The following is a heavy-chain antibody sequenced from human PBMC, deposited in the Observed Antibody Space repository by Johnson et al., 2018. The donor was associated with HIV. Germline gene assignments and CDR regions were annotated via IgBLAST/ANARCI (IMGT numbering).Heavy chain of an antibody. CDR3: AKDVDSSRWWRAFDM. CDR1: GFSFSDYY. J-gene: IGHJ3*02. V-gene: IGHV3-11*04. Sequence: QVQLVESGGGLVKPGGSLRLSCAASGFSFSDYYMSWVRQAPGKGLEWVSAISGSGDSAYYADSVKGRFTISRDNSKNSFYIQMHSLRAEDTAVYYCAKDVDSSRWWRAFDMWGQGTMVSVSS. D-gene: IGHD6-13*01. CDR2: ISGSGDSA.